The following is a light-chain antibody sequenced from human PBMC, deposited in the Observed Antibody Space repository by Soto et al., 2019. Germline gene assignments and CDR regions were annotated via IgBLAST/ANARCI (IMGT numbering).Light chain of an antibody. CDR1: QSVGCN. CDR3: QQGDNWMYT. CDR2: DAS. Sequence: EIVLTQSPATLSLSPGERATLSCRASQSVGCNLAWYQHKPGQAPRLLIYDASNKATGIPARFSGSGSGTDFTLTISSLEPEDFAVYYCQQGDNWMYTFGQGTKVEIK. J-gene: IGKJ2*01. V-gene: IGKV3-11*01.